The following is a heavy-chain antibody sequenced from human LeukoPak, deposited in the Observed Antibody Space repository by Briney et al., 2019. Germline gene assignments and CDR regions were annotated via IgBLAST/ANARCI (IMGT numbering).Heavy chain of an antibody. CDR3: ARARNYNKYQLLPFDY. V-gene: IGHV4-34*01. Sequence: PSETLSLTCAVYGGSFSGYYWSWIRQPPGKGLEWIGEINHSGSTNYNPSLKSRVTISVDTSKNQFSLKLSSVTAADTAVYYCARARNYNKYQLLPFDYWGQGTLVTVSS. CDR2: INHSGST. D-gene: IGHD2-2*01. J-gene: IGHJ4*02. CDR1: GGSFSGYY.